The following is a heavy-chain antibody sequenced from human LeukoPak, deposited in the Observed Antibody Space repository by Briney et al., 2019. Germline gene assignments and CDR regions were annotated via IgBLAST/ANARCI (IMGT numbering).Heavy chain of an antibody. CDR1: GYSFTGYY. J-gene: IGHJ4*02. D-gene: IGHD3-22*01. CDR2: INPNSGGT. V-gene: IGHV1-2*02. CDR3: YYRVSSGYLT. Sequence: ASVKVPCNTSGYSFTGYYMHWVRQAPGQGLEWMGWINPNSGGTYYAQKFQGRVSMTRDTSISTAYMELSSLRSDDTAVYYCYYRVSSGYLTWGQGTLVAVSS.